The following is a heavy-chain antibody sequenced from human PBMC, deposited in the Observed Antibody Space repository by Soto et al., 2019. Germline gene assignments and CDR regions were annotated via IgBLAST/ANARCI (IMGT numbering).Heavy chain of an antibody. J-gene: IGHJ4*02. V-gene: IGHV3-15*01. D-gene: IGHD2-21*02. CDR1: GFTFSNAW. CDR3: TRDRSVVVVTAIPDY. CDR2: IKRKTDGGTT. Sequence: VQLVESGGGVVQPGRSLRLSCAASGFTFSNAWMSWVRQAPGKGLEWVGRIKRKTDGGTTDYAAPVKGRFTISRDDSKNTLYLQMNSLKTEDTAVYYCTRDRSVVVVTAIPDYWGQGNLVTVSS.